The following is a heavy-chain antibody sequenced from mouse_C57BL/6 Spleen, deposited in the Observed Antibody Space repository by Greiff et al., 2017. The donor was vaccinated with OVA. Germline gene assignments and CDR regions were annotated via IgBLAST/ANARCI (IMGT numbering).Heavy chain of an antibody. CDR3: ARVLRSFDY. D-gene: IGHD1-1*01. J-gene: IGHJ2*01. V-gene: IGHV5-4*01. CDR1: GFTFSSYA. Sequence: EVQLVESGGGLVKPGGSLKLSCAASGFTFSSYAMSWVRQTPEKRLEWVATISDGGSYTYYTDNVKGRFTISRDNAKNNLYLQMSHLKSEDTAMYYCARVLRSFDYWGQGTTLTVSS. CDR2: ISDGGSYT.